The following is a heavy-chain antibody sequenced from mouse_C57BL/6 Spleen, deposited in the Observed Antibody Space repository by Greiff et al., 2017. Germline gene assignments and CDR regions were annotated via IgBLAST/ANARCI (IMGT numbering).Heavy chain of an antibody. CDR3: ARDGYYGSSPWFAY. D-gene: IGHD1-1*01. V-gene: IGHV1-76*01. CDR1: GYTFTDYY. CDR2: IYPGSGNT. J-gene: IGHJ3*01. Sequence: VQLQQSGAELARPGASVKLSCKASGYTFTDYYINWVKQRPGQGLEWIARIYPGSGNTYYNEKFKGKATLTAEKSSSTAYMQLSSLTSEDSAVYFCARDGYYGSSPWFAYWGQGTLVTVSA.